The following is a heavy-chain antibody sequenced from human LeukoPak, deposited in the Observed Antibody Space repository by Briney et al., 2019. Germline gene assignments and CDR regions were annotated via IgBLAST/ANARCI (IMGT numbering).Heavy chain of an antibody. Sequence: SDTLSLTCAVYGGSFSGYYWSWIRQPPGKGLECIGEINHSGSTNYNPSLKSRVTISVDTSKNQFTLKLSSVTAADTAVYYCARGGGYCSGGSCSRDAFDIWGQGTMVTVSS. CDR2: INHSGST. CDR1: GGSFSGYY. D-gene: IGHD2-15*01. J-gene: IGHJ3*02. CDR3: ARGGGYCSGGSCSRDAFDI. V-gene: IGHV4-34*01.